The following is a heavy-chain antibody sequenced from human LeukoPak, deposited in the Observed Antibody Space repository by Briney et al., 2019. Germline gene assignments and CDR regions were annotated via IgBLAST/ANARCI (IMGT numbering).Heavy chain of an antibody. D-gene: IGHD1-26*01. CDR3: ARSGSYWYFDL. Sequence: SETLSLTCTVSGGPISGYYWSWIRQPPGKGLEWIGYIYYSGSTSYNPSLKSRLTISVDTSKSQFSLKLSSVTAADTAVYYCARSGSYWYFDLWGRGTLVTISS. J-gene: IGHJ2*01. V-gene: IGHV4-59*01. CDR1: GGPISGYY. CDR2: IYYSGST.